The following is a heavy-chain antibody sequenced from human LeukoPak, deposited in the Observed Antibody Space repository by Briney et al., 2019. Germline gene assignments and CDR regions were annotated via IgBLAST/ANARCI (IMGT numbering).Heavy chain of an antibody. J-gene: IGHJ6*02. V-gene: IGHV4-4*02. CDR3: ATGSYSSSWSPYYYYGMDV. D-gene: IGHD6-13*01. Sequence: PSETLSLTCAVSGGSISSSNWWSWVRQPPGKGLEWIGEIYHSGSTNYNPSLKSRVTISVDTSKNQFSLKLSSVTAADTAVYYCATGSYSSSWSPYYYYGMDVWGQGTTVTVSS. CDR1: GGSISSSNW. CDR2: IYHSGST.